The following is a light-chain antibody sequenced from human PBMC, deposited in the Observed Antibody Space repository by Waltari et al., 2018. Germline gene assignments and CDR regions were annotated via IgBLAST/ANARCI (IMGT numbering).Light chain of an antibody. CDR2: GKD. J-gene: IGLJ3*02. V-gene: IGLV3-19*01. CDR3: SSRNGRADQVV. CDR1: SLRTSY. Sequence: SSELTQDPGVSVALGQTFTITCQGDSLRTSYATWYQLKPGQAPVLVTYGKDKPPSGIPDRFSGYSSGTTSSLTITGAQAEDEADYYCSSRNGRADQVVFAGGTKVTVL.